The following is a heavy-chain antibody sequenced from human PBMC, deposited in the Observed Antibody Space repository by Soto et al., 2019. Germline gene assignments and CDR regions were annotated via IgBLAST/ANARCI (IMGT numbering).Heavy chain of an antibody. Sequence: SVKVSCKPSGGTFSSYTISWVRQAPGQGLEWMGRIIPILGIANYAQKFQGRVTITADKSTSTAYMELSSLRSEDTAVYYCARTQYYYGSGSYYNPYGMVVWGQGSTVTGSS. CDR2: IIPILGIA. D-gene: IGHD3-10*01. V-gene: IGHV1-69*02. J-gene: IGHJ6*02. CDR3: ARTQYYYGSGSYYNPYGMVV. CDR1: GGTFSSYT.